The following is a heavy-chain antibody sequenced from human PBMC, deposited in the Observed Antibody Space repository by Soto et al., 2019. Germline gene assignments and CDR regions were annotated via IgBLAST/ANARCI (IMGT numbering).Heavy chain of an antibody. Sequence: QVQLVQSGAEVKKPGSSVKVSCKSSGGTFSSYAISWVRQAPGQGLEWMGGIIPIFGTANYAQKFQGRVTITADESTSTAYMERSSLRAEDTDLYYCARRVAAYYGMDVWGQGTTVTVSS. CDR3: ARRVAAYYGMDV. V-gene: IGHV1-69*01. CDR2: IIPIFGTA. D-gene: IGHD2-15*01. CDR1: GGTFSSYA. J-gene: IGHJ6*02.